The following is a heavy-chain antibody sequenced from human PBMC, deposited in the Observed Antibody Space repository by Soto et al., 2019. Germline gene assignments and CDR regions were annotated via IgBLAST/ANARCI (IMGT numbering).Heavy chain of an antibody. CDR3: ARGGSLYWYFDL. V-gene: IGHV1-3*01. Sequence: QVQLVQSGAEVKKPGASVKDSCKASGYTFTSYAMHWVRQAPGQRLEWMGWINAGNGNTKYSQKFQGRVTITRDTSAGTAYMELSSLRSEDTAVYYCARGGSLYWYFDLWGRGTLVTVAS. D-gene: IGHD1-26*01. J-gene: IGHJ2*01. CDR1: GYTFTSYA. CDR2: INAGNGNT.